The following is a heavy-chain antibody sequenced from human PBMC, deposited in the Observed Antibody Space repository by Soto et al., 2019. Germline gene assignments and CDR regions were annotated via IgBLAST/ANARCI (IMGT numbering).Heavy chain of an antibody. V-gene: IGHV1-3*01. J-gene: IGHJ5*02. CDR1: GGSLSGYP. CDR3: ARAPKTRHYDVWSGKHNNWFDP. CDR2: INAGNGNT. Sequence: ASVNVSCKTSGGSLSGYPMHCVRHAPGQRLEWMGWINAGNGNTKYSQKFQGRVTITRDTSASTAYMELSSLRSEDTAVYYCARAPKTRHYDVWSGKHNNWFDPWGQGTLVTVSS. D-gene: IGHD3-3*01.